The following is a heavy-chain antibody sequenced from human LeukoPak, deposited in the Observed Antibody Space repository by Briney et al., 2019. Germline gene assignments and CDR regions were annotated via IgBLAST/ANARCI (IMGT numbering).Heavy chain of an antibody. V-gene: IGHV3-30*03. CDR2: ISYDGTHK. CDR1: GFSFSDYG. J-gene: IGHJ4*02. CDR3: ARHKDGSGIHDF. D-gene: IGHD3-10*01. Sequence: GGSLRLSCAASGFSFSDYGLHWVRQAPGKGLEWVALISYDGTHKNFADSVKGRFTISRDNSKFTMYLEMNSLRAEDTAVYFCARHKDGSGIHDFWGLGTLVSVSS.